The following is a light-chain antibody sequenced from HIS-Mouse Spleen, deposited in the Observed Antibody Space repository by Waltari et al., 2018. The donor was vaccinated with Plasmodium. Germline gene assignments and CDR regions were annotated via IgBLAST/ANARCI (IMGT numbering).Light chain of an antibody. Sequence: QSALTQPASVSGPPGQSSTISCTGTSSDVGSYNLVSVYQQHPGKAPKLMIYEGSKRPSGVSNRFSGSKSGNTASLTISGLQAEDEADYYCCSYAGSSTNWVFGGGTKLTVL. CDR2: EGS. J-gene: IGLJ3*02. CDR1: SSDVGSYNL. V-gene: IGLV2-23*01. CDR3: CSYAGSSTNWV.